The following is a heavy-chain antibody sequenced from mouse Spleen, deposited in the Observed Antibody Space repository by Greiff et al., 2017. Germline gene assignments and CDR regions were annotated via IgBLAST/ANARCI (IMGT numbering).Heavy chain of an antibody. CDR3: ARGGIHDGFAY. D-gene: IGHD1-1*01. V-gene: IGHV3-6*01. Sequence: EVKLMESGPGLVKPSQSLSLTCSVTGYSITSGYYWNWIRQFPGNKLEWMGYISYDGSNNYNPSLKNRISITRDTSKNQFFLKLNSVTTEDTATYYCARGGIHDGFAYWGQGTLVTVSA. CDR1: GYSITSGYY. J-gene: IGHJ3*01. CDR2: ISYDGSN.